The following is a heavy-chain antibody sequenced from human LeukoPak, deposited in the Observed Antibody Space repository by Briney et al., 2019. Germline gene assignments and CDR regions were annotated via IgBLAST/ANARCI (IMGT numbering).Heavy chain of an antibody. V-gene: IGHV3-64D*09. D-gene: IGHD6-13*01. CDR3: VKNGYSSSWYFQFDY. Sequence: PGGSLRLSCSASGFTFSSYAMLWVRQAPGKGLEYVSAISSNGGSTYYADSVKGRFTISRDNSKNTLYLQMSSLRAEDTAVYYCVKNGYSSSWYFQFDYWGQGTLVTVSS. CDR1: GFTFSSYA. CDR2: ISSNGGST. J-gene: IGHJ4*02.